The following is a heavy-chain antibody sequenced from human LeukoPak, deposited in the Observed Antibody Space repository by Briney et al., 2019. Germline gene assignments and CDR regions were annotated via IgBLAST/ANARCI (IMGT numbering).Heavy chain of an antibody. V-gene: IGHV3-7*01. CDR2: IKEDGSEK. J-gene: IGHJ4*02. CDR1: GFIFSDYW. D-gene: IGHD3-22*01. CDR3: ARWGFTTHY. Sequence: GGSLRLSCAASGFIFSDYWMTWVRQAPGKGLEWVANIKEDGSEKYHVDLVKGRFTISRDNAKNSLYLQMNSLRAEDTAVYYCARWGFTTHYWGQGTLVTVSS.